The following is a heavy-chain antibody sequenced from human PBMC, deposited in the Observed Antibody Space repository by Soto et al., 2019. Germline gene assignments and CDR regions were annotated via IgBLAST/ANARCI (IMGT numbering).Heavy chain of an antibody. CDR3: AKSSETGYYYYYYGMDV. D-gene: IGHD6-25*01. CDR2: TYYRSKWYN. J-gene: IGHJ6*02. Sequence: PSQTLSLTCAISGDSVSSNSAAWSWIRQSPSRGLEWLGRTYYRSKWYNDYAVSVKSRITINPDTSKNQFSLQLNSVTPEDTAVYYCAKSSETGYYYYYYGMDVWGQGTTVTVSS. CDR1: GDSVSSNSAA. V-gene: IGHV6-1*01.